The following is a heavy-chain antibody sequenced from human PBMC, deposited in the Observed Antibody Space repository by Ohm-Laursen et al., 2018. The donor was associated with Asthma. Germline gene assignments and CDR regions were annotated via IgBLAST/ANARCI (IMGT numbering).Heavy chain of an antibody. Sequence: ASVKVSCKASGYTFTSYAMNWVRQAPGQGLEWMGWINTNTGNPKYAQGFTGRFVFSLDTSVSTAYLQISSLKAEDPAVYYCARPRDYGSGVSCDSYYYYGMDVWGQGTTVTVSS. D-gene: IGHD2-15*01. V-gene: IGHV7-4-1*02. CDR3: ARPRDYGSGVSCDSYYYYGMDV. J-gene: IGHJ6*02. CDR1: GYTFTSYA. CDR2: INTNTGNP.